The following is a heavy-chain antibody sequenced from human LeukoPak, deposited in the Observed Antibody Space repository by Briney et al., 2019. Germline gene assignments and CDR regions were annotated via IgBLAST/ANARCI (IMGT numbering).Heavy chain of an antibody. D-gene: IGHD3-3*01. CDR2: ITPFNGNT. V-gene: IGHV1-45*02. Sequence: SVKVSCKASGYTFTYRYLHWVRQAPGQALEWMGWITPFNGNTNYAQKFQDRVIITRDRSMSTAYMELSSLRSEDTAMYYCASSDFGKRGMDVWGQGTTVTVSS. CDR3: ASSDFGKRGMDV. J-gene: IGHJ6*02. CDR1: GYTFTYRY.